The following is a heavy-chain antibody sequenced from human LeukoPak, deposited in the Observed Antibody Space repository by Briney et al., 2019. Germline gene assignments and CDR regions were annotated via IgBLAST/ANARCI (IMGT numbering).Heavy chain of an antibody. CDR1: GYIFTSYG. V-gene: IGHV1-18*01. CDR2: ISTYTGNT. J-gene: IGHJ4*02. D-gene: IGHD6-6*01. CDR3: ARGRGYSSSSDFDY. Sequence: GASVKVSCKASGYIFTSYGISWVRQAPGQGLEWMGWISTYTGNTNYAQKLQGRVTMTTDTSTSTAYMELRSLRSDDTAVYYCARGRGYSSSSDFDYWGQGTLVTVSS.